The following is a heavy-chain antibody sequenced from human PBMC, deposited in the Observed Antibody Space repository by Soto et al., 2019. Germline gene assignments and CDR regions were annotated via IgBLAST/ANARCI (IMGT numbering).Heavy chain of an antibody. D-gene: IGHD1-26*01. CDR3: ARHGITGSYYDAFDI. Sequence: PEKLSVSYTVSAGFTRSSSCHLGWILQPPVKGLELIASIKYSGTTFYNPSLKSRVTLSVDTSKNQFALKLSSVTAAETAVYYCARHGITGSYYDAFDIWGQGTMVT. CDR1: AGFTRSSSCH. CDR2: IKYSGTT. J-gene: IGHJ3*02. V-gene: IGHV4-39*01.